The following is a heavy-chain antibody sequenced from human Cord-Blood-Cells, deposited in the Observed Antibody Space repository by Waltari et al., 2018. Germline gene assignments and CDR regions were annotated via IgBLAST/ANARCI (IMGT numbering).Heavy chain of an antibody. D-gene: IGHD1-20*01. CDR2: INPSGGST. CDR3: ARDDPITGAFDI. Sequence: QVQLVQSGAEVKKPGASVKVSCQASRYTFTSYYLHWVRQAPGQGLEWMGIINPSGGSTSYAQKFQGRVTMTRDTSTSTVYMELSSLRSEDTAVYYCARDDPITGAFDIWGQGTMVTVSS. V-gene: IGHV1-46*01. J-gene: IGHJ3*02. CDR1: RYTFTSYY.